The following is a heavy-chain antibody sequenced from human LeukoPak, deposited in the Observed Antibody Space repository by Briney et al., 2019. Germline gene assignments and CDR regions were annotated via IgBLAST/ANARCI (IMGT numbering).Heavy chain of an antibody. CDR3: AKSHPAVTTTDWYFDL. Sequence: SETLSLTCSVSGDSFTSDYWSWIRQPPGKGLEWIGYISYTGSTKSNPALKSRVTISGDRSKNQFSLKMTSVTAADTAVYYCAKSHPAVTTTDWYFDLWGRGTLVTVSS. V-gene: IGHV4-59*01. J-gene: IGHJ2*01. CDR2: ISYTGST. D-gene: IGHD4-17*01. CDR1: GDSFTSDY.